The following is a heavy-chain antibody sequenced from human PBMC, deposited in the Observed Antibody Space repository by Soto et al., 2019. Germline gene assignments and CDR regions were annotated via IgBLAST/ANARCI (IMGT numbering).Heavy chain of an antibody. CDR2: IIPIFGTA. J-gene: IGHJ6*02. D-gene: IGHD5-18*01. Sequence: QVQLVQSGAEVKKPGSSVKVSCKASGGTFSSYAISWVRQAPGQGLEWMGGIIPIFGTANYAQKFQGRVTITADESTSTAYMELSSLRSEDTAVYYCARQVIQLWQTYYYYYGMDVWGQGTTVTVSS. V-gene: IGHV1-69*01. CDR1: GGTFSSYA. CDR3: ARQVIQLWQTYYYYYGMDV.